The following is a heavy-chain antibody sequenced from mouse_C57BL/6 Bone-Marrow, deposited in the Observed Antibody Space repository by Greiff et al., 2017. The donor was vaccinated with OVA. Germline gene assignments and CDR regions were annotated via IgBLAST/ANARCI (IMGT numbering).Heavy chain of an antibody. V-gene: IGHV1-82*01. Sequence: QVQLQQSGPELVKPGASVKISCKASGYAFSSSWMNWVKQRPGKGLEWIGRIYPGDGDTNYNGKFKGKATLTADKSSSTAYMQLSSLTSEDSAVYCCARWSNWFAYWGQGTLVTVSA. CDR3: ARWSNWFAY. CDR2: IYPGDGDT. D-gene: IGHD2-5*01. CDR1: GYAFSSSW. J-gene: IGHJ3*01.